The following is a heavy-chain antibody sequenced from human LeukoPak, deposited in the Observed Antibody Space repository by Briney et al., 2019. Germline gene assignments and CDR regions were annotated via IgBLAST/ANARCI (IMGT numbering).Heavy chain of an antibody. D-gene: IGHD2-15*01. V-gene: IGHV1-18*01. Sequence: GASVKVSCKASGYTFTSYGISWVRQAPGHGLQWMGWISAYNGNTNYAQKLQGRVTMTTDTSTSTVYMELRSLRSDDTAVYYCARDRGWELGYCSGGSCYDENWFDPWGQGTLVTVSS. CDR3: ARDRGWELGYCSGGSCYDENWFDP. CDR1: GYTFTSYG. CDR2: ISAYNGNT. J-gene: IGHJ5*02.